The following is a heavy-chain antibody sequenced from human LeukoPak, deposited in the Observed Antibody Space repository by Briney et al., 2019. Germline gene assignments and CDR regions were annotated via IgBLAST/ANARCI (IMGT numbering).Heavy chain of an antibody. D-gene: IGHD4-17*01. J-gene: IGHJ4*02. CDR3: AKEFSHYGDYGFFDY. CDR2: MSGSGIST. V-gene: IGHV3-23*01. Sequence: GGSLRLSCAASGFAFSSYAMTWVRRAPGKGLEWVSSMSGSGISTSYADSVKGRFTISGDKSKNTLYLQMNSLRAEDTAIYYCAKEFSHYGDYGFFDYWGQGTLVTVSS. CDR1: GFAFSSYA.